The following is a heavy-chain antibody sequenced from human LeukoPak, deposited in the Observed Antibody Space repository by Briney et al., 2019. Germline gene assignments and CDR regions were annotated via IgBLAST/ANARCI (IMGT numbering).Heavy chain of an antibody. CDR3: AKGDSYYYYYGMDV. CDR2: ISGSGGST. Sequence: PGGSLRLSCAASGFTFRSSAMSWVRQAPGKGLEWVSTISGSGGSTYYADSVKGRFTISRDNSKNTLYLQVNSLRAEDTAVYYCAKGDSYYYYYGMDVWGQGTTVTVSS. CDR1: GFTFRSSA. J-gene: IGHJ6*02. V-gene: IGHV3-23*01.